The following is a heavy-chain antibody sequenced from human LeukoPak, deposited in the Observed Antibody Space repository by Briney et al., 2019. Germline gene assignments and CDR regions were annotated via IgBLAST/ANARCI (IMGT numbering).Heavy chain of an antibody. CDR2: ISAYNGNT. J-gene: IGHJ6*02. CDR3: AREWVKVVTLEGNYYYYGMDV. CDR1: GYTFTSYG. V-gene: IGHV1-18*01. D-gene: IGHD4-23*01. Sequence: ALVKVSCKASGYTFTSYGISWVRQAPGQGLEWMGWISAYNGNTNYAQKLQGRVTMTTDTSTSTAYMELRSLRSDDTAVYYCAREWVKVVTLEGNYYYYGMDVWGQGTTVTVSS.